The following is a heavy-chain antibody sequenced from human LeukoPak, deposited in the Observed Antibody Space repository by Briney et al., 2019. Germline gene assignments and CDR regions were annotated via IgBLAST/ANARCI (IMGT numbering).Heavy chain of an antibody. J-gene: IGHJ5*02. Sequence: PSETLSLTCAVYGGSFSGYYWSWIRQPPGKGLEWIGEINHSGSTNYNPSLKSRVTISVDTSKNQFSLKLSSVTAADTAVYYCTREPAAMSAESFDPWGQGTLVTVSS. CDR3: TREPAAMSAESFDP. CDR2: INHSGST. D-gene: IGHD2-2*01. V-gene: IGHV4-34*01. CDR1: GGSFSGYY.